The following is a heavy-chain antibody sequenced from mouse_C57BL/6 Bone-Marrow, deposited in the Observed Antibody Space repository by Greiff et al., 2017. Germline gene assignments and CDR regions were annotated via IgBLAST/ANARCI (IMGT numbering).Heavy chain of an antibody. Sequence: EVQLQQSGTVLARPGASVKMSCKTSGYTFTSYWMHWVKQRPGQGLEWIGAIYPGNSDNSYNQKFKGKAKLTAVTTASTAYMDLSSLTNEDSAVYYCTNSRSTMVTTYYFDYWGQGTTLTVSS. J-gene: IGHJ2*01. D-gene: IGHD2-1*01. V-gene: IGHV1-5*01. CDR1: GYTFTSYW. CDR2: IYPGNSDN. CDR3: TNSRSTMVTTYYFDY.